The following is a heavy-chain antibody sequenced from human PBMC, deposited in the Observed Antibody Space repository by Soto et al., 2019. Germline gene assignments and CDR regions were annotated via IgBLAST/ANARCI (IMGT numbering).Heavy chain of an antibody. V-gene: IGHV2-70*01. CDR1: GLSLSTSAMC. CDR2: IDWDDEK. J-gene: IGHJ6*02. D-gene: IGHD3-9*01. Sequence: ESGPTLVNPTQTLTLTCTFSGLSLSTSAMCVSWIRQPPGKALEWLALIDWDDEKYYSTSLKTRLTISKDTSKNQVLLTMTNMAPVDTATYYCARISRRYVDWKYAMDVWGQGTTVTVSS. CDR3: ARISRRYVDWKYAMDV.